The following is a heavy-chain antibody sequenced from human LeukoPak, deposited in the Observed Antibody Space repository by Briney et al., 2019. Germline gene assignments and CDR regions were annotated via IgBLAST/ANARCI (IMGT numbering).Heavy chain of an antibody. D-gene: IGHD3-22*01. CDR1: GYTFSNFA. J-gene: IGHJ4*02. CDR2: INTYNGNT. CDR3: ARQPRPYYYDRSGPIDY. V-gene: IGHV1-18*01. Sequence: ASVKVSCKASGYTFSNFAISWVRQAPGQGLEWMGWINTYNGNTHYAQRLQGRVTMTAATYTSTVYMELKSLRSDDTAVYYCARQPRPYYYDRSGPIDYWGQGTLVTVSS.